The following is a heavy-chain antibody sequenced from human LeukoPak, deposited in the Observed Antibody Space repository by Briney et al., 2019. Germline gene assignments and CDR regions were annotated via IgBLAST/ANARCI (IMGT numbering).Heavy chain of an antibody. D-gene: IGHD6-13*01. V-gene: IGHV4-38-2*02. CDR3: ARRGSSWYGAYYYYYMDV. CDR1: GGSISSGYY. Sequence: SETLSLTCTVSGGSISSGYYWGWIRQPPGKGLEWIGSIYHSGSTYYNPSLKSRVTISVDTSKNQFSLKLSSVTAADTAVYYCARRGSSWYGAYYYYYMDVWGKGTTVTVSS. CDR2: IYHSGST. J-gene: IGHJ6*03.